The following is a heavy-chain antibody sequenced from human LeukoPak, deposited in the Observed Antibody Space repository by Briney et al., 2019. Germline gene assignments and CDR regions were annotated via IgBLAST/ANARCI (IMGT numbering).Heavy chain of an antibody. CDR3: AREVKDSSGWDSLDY. CDR1: GGSISSGGYY. V-gene: IGHV4-30-2*01. J-gene: IGHJ4*02. D-gene: IGHD6-19*01. CDR2: IYHSGGT. Sequence: SETLSLTCTVSGGSISSGGYYWSWIRQPPGKGLEWIGYIYHSGGTYYNPSLKSRVTISVDRSKNQFSLKLSSVTAADTAVYYCAREVKDSSGWDSLDYWGQGTLVTVSS.